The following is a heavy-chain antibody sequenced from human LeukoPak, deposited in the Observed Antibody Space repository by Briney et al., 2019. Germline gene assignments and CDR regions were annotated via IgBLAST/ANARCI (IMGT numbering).Heavy chain of an antibody. CDR3: ARDQGYDWEGIDY. Sequence: SETLSLTCTVSGGSISSGSYYWSWIRQPAGKGLEWIGRIYTSGSTNYNPSLKSRVTISVDTSKNQFSLKLSSVTAADTAVYYCARDQGYDWEGIDYWGQGTLVTVSS. CDR2: IYTSGST. V-gene: IGHV4-61*02. J-gene: IGHJ4*02. CDR1: GGSISSGSYY. D-gene: IGHD5-12*01.